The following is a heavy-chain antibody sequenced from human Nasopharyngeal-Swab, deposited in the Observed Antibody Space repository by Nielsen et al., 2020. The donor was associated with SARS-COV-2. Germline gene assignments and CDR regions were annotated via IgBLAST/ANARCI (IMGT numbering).Heavy chain of an antibody. Sequence: SETLSLTCTVSGYSISSGYYWGWIRQPPGKGLEWIGSIYHSGSTYYNPSLKSRVTISVDTSKNQFSLKLSSVTAADTAVYYCASVNGYDFWSGYYHPFDYWGQGTLFTVSS. V-gene: IGHV4-38-2*02. CDR2: IYHSGST. J-gene: IGHJ4*02. D-gene: IGHD3-3*01. CDR3: ASVNGYDFWSGYYHPFDY. CDR1: GYSISSGYY.